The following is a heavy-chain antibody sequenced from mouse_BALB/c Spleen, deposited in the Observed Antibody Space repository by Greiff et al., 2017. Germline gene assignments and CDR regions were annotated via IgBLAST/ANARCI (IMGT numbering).Heavy chain of an antibody. D-gene: IGHD1-1*01. J-gene: IGHJ4*01. CDR2: IDPENGNT. V-gene: IGHV14-1*02. CDR1: GFNIKDYY. Sequence: EVQLQQSGAELVRPGALVKLSCKASGFNIKDYYMHWVKQRPEQGLEWIGWIDPENGNTIYDPKFQGKASITADTSSNTAYLQLSSLTSEDTAVYYCARRGNYYGSNYAMDYWGQGTSVTVSS. CDR3: ARRGNYYGSNYAMDY.